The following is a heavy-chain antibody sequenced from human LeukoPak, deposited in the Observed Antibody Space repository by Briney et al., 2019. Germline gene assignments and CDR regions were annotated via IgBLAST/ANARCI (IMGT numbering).Heavy chain of an antibody. CDR1: GFTFSSYG. V-gene: IGHV3-30*03. J-gene: IGHJ4*02. CDR2: ISYDGSNK. CDR3: ARDPVRGSWHTDPFDY. D-gene: IGHD6-13*01. Sequence: GGSLRLSCAASGFTFSSYGMHWVRQAPGKGLEWVAVISYDGSNKYYADSVKGRFTISRDNAKHSLYLQMNSLRAEDTAVYYCARDPVRGSWHTDPFDYWGQGTLVTVSS.